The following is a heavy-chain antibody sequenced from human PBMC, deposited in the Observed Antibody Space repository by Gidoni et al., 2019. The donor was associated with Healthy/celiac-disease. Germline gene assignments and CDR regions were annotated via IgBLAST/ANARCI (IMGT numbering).Heavy chain of an antibody. J-gene: IGHJ5*02. V-gene: IGHV1-69*04. CDR1: GGTFSSYA. CDR2: IIPILGIA. CDR3: ARGEASGSYFNWFDP. Sequence: QVQLVQSGAEVKKPGSSVKVSGKASGGTFSSYAISWVRQAPGQGLEWMGRIIPILGIANYAQKFQGRVTITADKSTSTAYMELSSLRSEDTAVYYCARGEASGSYFNWFDPWGQGTLVTVSS. D-gene: IGHD1-26*01.